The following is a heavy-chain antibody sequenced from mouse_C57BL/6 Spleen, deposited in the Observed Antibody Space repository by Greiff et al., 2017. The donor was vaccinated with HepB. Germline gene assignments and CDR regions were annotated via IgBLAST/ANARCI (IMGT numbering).Heavy chain of an antibody. CDR2: INPYNGGT. CDR3: ARGGEITTVVAPFDY. Sequence: EVQLQQSGPVLVKPGASVKMSCKASGYTFTDYYMNWVKQSHGKSLEWIGVINPYNGGTSYNQKFKGKATLTVDKSSSTAYMELNSLTSEDSAVYYCARGGEITTVVAPFDYWGQGTTLTVSS. D-gene: IGHD1-1*01. CDR1: GYTFTDYY. J-gene: IGHJ2*01. V-gene: IGHV1-19*01.